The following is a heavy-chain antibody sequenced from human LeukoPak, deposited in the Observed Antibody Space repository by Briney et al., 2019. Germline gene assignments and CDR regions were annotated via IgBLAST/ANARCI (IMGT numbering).Heavy chain of an antibody. CDR3: ARDRGPAAAIFDY. CDR1: GSSISSGYY. D-gene: IGHD2-2*01. CDR2: IYHSGST. V-gene: IGHV4-38-2*02. Sequence: SETLSLTCTVSGSSISSGYYWGWIRQPPGKGLEWIGSIYHSGSTYYNPSLKSRVTISVDTSKNQFSLKLSSVTAADTAVYYCARDRGPAAAIFDYWGQGTLVTVSS. J-gene: IGHJ4*02.